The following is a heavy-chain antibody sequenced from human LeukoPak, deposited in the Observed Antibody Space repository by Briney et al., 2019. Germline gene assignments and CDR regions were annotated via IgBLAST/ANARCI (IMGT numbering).Heavy chain of an antibody. V-gene: IGHV3-66*01. CDR2: IYSGGST. CDR3: ARAVREYYYYGMDV. CDR1: GFTFSTYW. D-gene: IGHD3-10*01. Sequence: PGGSLRLSCAASGFTFSTYWMNWVRQAPGKGLEWVSVIYSGGSTYYADSVKGRFTISRDNSKNTLYLQMNSLRAEDTAVYYCARAVREYYYYGMDVWGQGTTVTVSS. J-gene: IGHJ6*02.